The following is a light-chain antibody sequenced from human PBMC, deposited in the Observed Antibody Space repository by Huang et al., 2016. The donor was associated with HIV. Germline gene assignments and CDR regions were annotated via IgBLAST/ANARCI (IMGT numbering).Light chain of an antibody. V-gene: IGKV3-20*01. J-gene: IGKJ1*01. CDR3: QQYGSSPET. Sequence: EIVLTQSPGTLALSPGGRATLSCRASQSVSSSYLAWYQQKPGQAPRLLIDGASRRATGIPDRFSGSGSGTDFTLTISRLEPEEFAVYYCQQYGSSPETFGQGTKVEIK. CDR1: QSVSSSY. CDR2: GAS.